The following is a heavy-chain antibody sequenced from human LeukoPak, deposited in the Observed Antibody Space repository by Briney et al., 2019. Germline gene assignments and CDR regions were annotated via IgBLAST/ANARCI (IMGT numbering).Heavy chain of an antibody. CDR2: IIPILGIA. J-gene: IGHJ4*02. V-gene: IGHV1-69*04. D-gene: IGHD3-22*01. CDR1: GGTFSSYA. Sequence: SVKVSCKTSGGTFSSYAISWVRQAPGQGLEWMGRIIPILGIANYAQKFQGRVTITADKSTSTVYMELSSLRSEDTAVYYCARVGMIVDFDYWGQGTLVTVSS. CDR3: ARVGMIVDFDY.